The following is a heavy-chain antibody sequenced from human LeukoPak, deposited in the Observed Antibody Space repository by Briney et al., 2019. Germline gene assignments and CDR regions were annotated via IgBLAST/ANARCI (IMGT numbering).Heavy chain of an antibody. D-gene: IGHD5-24*01. CDR1: GGSISTFY. CDR3: ARVARWLQFDYFDY. J-gene: IGHJ4*02. Sequence: SETLSLTCTVSGGSISTFYWSWIRQPPGKELEFIGYISYTGSTNYNPSLRSRVTISLDTSKNHFSLKLSSVTAADTAVYYCARVARWLQFDYFDYWGQGTLVTVSS. V-gene: IGHV4-59*12. CDR2: ISYTGST.